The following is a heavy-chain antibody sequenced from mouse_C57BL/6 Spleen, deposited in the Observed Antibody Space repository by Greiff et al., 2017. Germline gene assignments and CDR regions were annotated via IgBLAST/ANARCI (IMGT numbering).Heavy chain of an antibody. J-gene: IGHJ3*01. CDR2: ISDGGSYT. V-gene: IGHV5-4*01. Sequence: EVQVVESGGGLVKPGGSLKLSCAASGFTFSSYAMSWVRQTPEKRLEWVATISDGGSYTYYPDNVKGRFTLSRDNAENNLYLQMSHLKSEDTAMYYCARDGGGFAYWGQGTLVTVSA. CDR3: ARDGGGFAY. CDR1: GFTFSSYA.